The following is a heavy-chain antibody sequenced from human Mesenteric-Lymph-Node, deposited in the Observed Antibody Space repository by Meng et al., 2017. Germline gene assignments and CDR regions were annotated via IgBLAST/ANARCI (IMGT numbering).Heavy chain of an antibody. CDR3: ARGRYCTSGSCYFDY. CDR2: INQDGNEK. D-gene: IGHD2-15*01. CDR1: GFSFTTYW. V-gene: IGHV3-7*01. Sequence: GESLKISCATSGFSFTTYWMSWVRQAPGKGLEWVANINQDGNEKHFVDSVKGRFTISRDNTKNSVNLQMNSLRSEDTAVYFCARGRYCTSGSCYFDYWGQGSLVTSPQ. J-gene: IGHJ4*02.